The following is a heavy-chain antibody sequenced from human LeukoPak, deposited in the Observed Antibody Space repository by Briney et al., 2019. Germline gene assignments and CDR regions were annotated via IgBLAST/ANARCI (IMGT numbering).Heavy chain of an antibody. D-gene: IGHD6-19*01. CDR3: TKDRSSGWFPLRYFQD. J-gene: IGHJ1*01. V-gene: IGHV3-23*01. CDR2: IICSGGST. CDR1: GFTFSSYA. Sequence: GGSLRLSCAAWGFTFSSYAMALVPPAPGKGLEVVSMIICSGGSTYYADSVKCRFTITRDNSENVFYQQMNMLRAEHAAVCYCTKDRSSGWFPLRYFQDWGQGTLVTVFS.